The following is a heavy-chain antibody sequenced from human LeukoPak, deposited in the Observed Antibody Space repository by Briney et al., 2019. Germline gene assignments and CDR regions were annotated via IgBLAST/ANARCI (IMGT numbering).Heavy chain of an antibody. CDR2: ISSSGSTI. Sequence: LSLTCTVSGVSISSSYSYWGWIRQPPGMGLEWVSYISSSGSTIYYADSVKGRFTISRDNAKNSLYLQMNSLRAEDTAVYYCAELGITMIGGVWGKGTTVTISS. CDR3: AELGITMIGGV. D-gene: IGHD3-10*02. J-gene: IGHJ6*04. CDR1: GVSISSSYSY. V-gene: IGHV3-11*04.